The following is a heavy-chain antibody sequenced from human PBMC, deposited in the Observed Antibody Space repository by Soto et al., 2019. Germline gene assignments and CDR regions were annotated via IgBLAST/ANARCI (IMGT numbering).Heavy chain of an antibody. CDR2: IWYDGRNK. CDR3: ARDLEHVDILTGYYCLDY. Sequence: QVQLVESGGGVVQPGRSLRLSCAASGFTFSSYGMHWVRQAPGKGLEWMAVIWYDGRNKYYADSVRGRFTISRDNSKNMLYLQMNSLRDVDTAVYYCARDLEHVDILTGYYCLDYWGQGTLVTVSS. CDR1: GFTFSSYG. J-gene: IGHJ4*02. D-gene: IGHD3-9*01. V-gene: IGHV3-33*01.